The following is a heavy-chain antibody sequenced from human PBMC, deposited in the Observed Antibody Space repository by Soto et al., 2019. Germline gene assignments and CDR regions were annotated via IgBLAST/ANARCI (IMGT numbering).Heavy chain of an antibody. CDR2: IKQDGSEK. Sequence: GGSLRLSCAASGFTFSSYWMSWVRQAPGKGLEWVANIKQDGSEKYYVDSVKGRFTISRDNAKNSLYLQMNSLRAEDTAVDYGAREGTIVVVPATKTGEYYFDYWGQGTLVTVSS. CDR1: GFTFSSYW. V-gene: IGHV3-7*01. J-gene: IGHJ4*02. CDR3: AREGTIVVVPATKTGEYYFDY. D-gene: IGHD2-2*01.